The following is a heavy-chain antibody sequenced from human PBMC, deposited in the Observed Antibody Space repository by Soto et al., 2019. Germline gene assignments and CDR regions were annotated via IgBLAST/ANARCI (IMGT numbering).Heavy chain of an antibody. CDR2: INPHSGGT. Sequence: ASVKVSCKASGYTFTDHYMHWVRRAPGQGLEWMGWINPHSGGTNYAQKFQGRVTMTSDTSISTAYMELSRLRSDDTAVYYCARVPYGYSSSWYNFQHWGQGSLVTVSS. D-gene: IGHD6-13*01. V-gene: IGHV1-2*02. CDR3: ARVPYGYSSSWYNFQH. CDR1: GYTFTDHY. J-gene: IGHJ1*01.